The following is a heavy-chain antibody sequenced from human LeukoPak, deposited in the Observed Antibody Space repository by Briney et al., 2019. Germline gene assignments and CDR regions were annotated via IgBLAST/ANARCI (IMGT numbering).Heavy chain of an antibody. CDR3: AKDVGPGHYFDY. Sequence: GGSLRLSCAASGFTFSSYAMSWVRQAPGKGLEWVSAISGSGGSIYYADSVKGRFTISRDNSKNTLYLQMNSLRAEDTAVYYCAKDVGPGHYFDYWGQGTLVTVSS. CDR1: GFTFSSYA. CDR2: ISGSGGSI. J-gene: IGHJ4*02. D-gene: IGHD1-26*01. V-gene: IGHV3-23*01.